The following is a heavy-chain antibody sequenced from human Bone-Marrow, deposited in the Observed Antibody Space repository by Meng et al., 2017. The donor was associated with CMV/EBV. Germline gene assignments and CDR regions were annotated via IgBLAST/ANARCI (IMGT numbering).Heavy chain of an antibody. D-gene: IGHD3-10*01. V-gene: IGHV1-18*01. CDR3: ARDGPFGELFLYFDY. Sequence: VESGAEVKKPGASVKVSCKASGYTFTSYGISWVRQAPGQGLEWMGWISAYNGNTNYAQKLQGRVTMTTDTSTSTAYMELRSLRSDDTAVYYCARDGPFGELFLYFDYWGQGTLVTVSS. CDR1: GYTFTSYG. J-gene: IGHJ4*02. CDR2: ISAYNGNT.